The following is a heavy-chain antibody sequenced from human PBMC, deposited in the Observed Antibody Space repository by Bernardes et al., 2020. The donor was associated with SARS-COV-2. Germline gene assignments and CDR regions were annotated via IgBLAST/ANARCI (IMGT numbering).Heavy chain of an antibody. CDR2: ISWNSGSI. CDR3: AKVAEEGGGEDY. CDR1: GFTFDDYA. J-gene: IGHJ4*02. D-gene: IGHD3-16*01. Sequence: GGSLRLSCAASGFTFDDYAMHWVRQAPGKGLEWVSGISWNSGSIGYADSVKGRFTISRDNAKNSLYLQMNSLRAEDTALYYCAKVAEEGGGEDYWGQGTLVTVSS. V-gene: IGHV3-9*01.